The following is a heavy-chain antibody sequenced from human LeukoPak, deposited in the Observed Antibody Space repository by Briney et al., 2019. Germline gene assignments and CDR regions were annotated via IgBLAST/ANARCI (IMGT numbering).Heavy chain of an antibody. Sequence: GASVKVSCKASGGTFSSYAISWVRQAPGQGLEWMGRIIPIFGTANYAQKFQGRVTITTDESTSTAYMELSSLRSEDTAVYYCAREGSLGQNFDYWGQGTLVTVSS. J-gene: IGHJ4*02. CDR2: IIPIFGTA. V-gene: IGHV1-69*05. CDR1: GGTFSSYA. CDR3: AREGSLGQNFDY. D-gene: IGHD1-26*01.